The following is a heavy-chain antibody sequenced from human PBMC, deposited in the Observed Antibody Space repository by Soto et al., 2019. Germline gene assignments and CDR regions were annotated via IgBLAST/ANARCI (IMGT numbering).Heavy chain of an antibody. V-gene: IGHV1-18*01. J-gene: IGHJ4*02. CDR2: ISAYNGNT. CDR3: ARYVGDYSNYAYLDY. CDR1: GYTFTSYG. Sequence: GASVKVSCKASGYTFTSYGISWVRQAPGQGLEWMGWISAYNGNTNYAQKLQGRVTMTTDTSTSTAYMELRSLRSDDTAVYYCARYVGDYSNYAYLDYWGQGTLVTVSS. D-gene: IGHD4-4*01.